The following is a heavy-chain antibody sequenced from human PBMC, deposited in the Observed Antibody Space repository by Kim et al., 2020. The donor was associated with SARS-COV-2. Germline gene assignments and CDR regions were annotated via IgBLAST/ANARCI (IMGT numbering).Heavy chain of an antibody. CDR1: GFTFRNFA. V-gene: IGHV3-23*01. Sequence: GGSLRLSCAGSGFTFRNFAMTWVRQAPGRGLEWVSLISDSGSSTYYADSVKGRFTVSRDNSKNTMYLQMQSLRADDTAVYYCARSACGGDCRKPDFWGQG. J-gene: IGHJ4*02. CDR2: ISDSGSST. CDR3: ARSACGGDCRKPDF. D-gene: IGHD2-21*02.